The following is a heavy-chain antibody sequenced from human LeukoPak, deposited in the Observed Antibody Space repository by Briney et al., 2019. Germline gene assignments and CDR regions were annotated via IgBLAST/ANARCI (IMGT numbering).Heavy chain of an antibody. CDR3: ARAKNLVRYYYDSSGSFDY. CDR2: INHSGST. Sequence: SETLSLTCAVYGGSFSGYYWSWIRQPPGKGLEWIGEINHSGSTNYNPSLKSRVTISVDTSKNQFSLKRSSATAADTAVYYCARAKNLVRYYYDSSGSFDYWGQGTLVTVSS. J-gene: IGHJ4*02. V-gene: IGHV4-34*01. CDR1: GGSFSGYY. D-gene: IGHD3-22*01.